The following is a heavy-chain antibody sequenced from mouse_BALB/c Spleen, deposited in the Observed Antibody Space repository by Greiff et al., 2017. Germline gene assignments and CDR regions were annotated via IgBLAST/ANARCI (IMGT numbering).Heavy chain of an antibody. D-gene: IGHD1-2*01. Sequence: EVQLVESGGGLVKPGGSLKLSCAASGFTFSSYTMSWVRQTPEKRLEWVATISSGGSYTYYPDSVKGRFTISRDNAKNTLYLQMSSLKSEDTAMYYCTRQEVTTATYWGQGTTLTVSS. V-gene: IGHV5-6-4*01. CDR2: ISSGGSYT. CDR3: TRQEVTTATY. J-gene: IGHJ2*01. CDR1: GFTFSSYT.